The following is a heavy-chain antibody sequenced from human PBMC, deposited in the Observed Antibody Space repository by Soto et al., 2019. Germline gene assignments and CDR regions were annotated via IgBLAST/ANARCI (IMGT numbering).Heavy chain of an antibody. CDR1: GFTVGSNY. J-gene: IGHJ4*02. CDR3: ARSWAVAGSYYY. Sequence: PGGSLRLSCAASGFTVGSNYMNWVRQAPGKGLEWVSVIYSGGSTYYADSVKGRFTISRDNSKNTLYLQMNSLRAEDTAVYYCARSWAVAGSYYYWGQGTLVTVSS. D-gene: IGHD6-19*01. CDR2: IYSGGST. V-gene: IGHV3-66*01.